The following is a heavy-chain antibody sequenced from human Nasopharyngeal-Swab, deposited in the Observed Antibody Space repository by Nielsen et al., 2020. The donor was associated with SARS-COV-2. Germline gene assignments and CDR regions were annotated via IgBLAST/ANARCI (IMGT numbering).Heavy chain of an antibody. D-gene: IGHD3-10*01. J-gene: IGHJ6*02. Sequence: GESLKISCAASGFTFSSYAMSWVRQAPGKGLEWVSAISGSGGSTYYADSVKCRFPISRDNSKNTLYLQMNSLRAEDTAVYYCARTYYYGSGSYYSPPYYYYGMDVWGQGTTVTVSS. CDR2: ISGSGGST. CDR3: ARTYYYGSGSYYSPPYYYYGMDV. V-gene: IGHV3-23*01. CDR1: GFTFSSYA.